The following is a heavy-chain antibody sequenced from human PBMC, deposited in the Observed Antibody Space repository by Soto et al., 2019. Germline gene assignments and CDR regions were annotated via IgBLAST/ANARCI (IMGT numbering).Heavy chain of an antibody. CDR2: ISSSSSYI. D-gene: IGHD6-19*01. CDR3: ARDSGVEQWLANWFDP. Sequence: KPVGSLRLSCAASGFTFSSYSMNWVRQAPGKGLEWVSSISSSSSYIYYADSVKGRFTISRDNAKNSLYLQMNSLRAEGTAVYYCARDSGVEQWLANWFDPWGQGTLVTVSS. CDR1: GFTFSSYS. V-gene: IGHV3-21*01. J-gene: IGHJ5*02.